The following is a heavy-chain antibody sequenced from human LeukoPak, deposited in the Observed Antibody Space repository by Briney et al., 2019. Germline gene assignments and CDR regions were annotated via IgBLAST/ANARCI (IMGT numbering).Heavy chain of an antibody. CDR2: ISGGGVST. Sequence: GGSLRLSCAASGFTFSSFPMSWVRQAPGKGLEWVSVISGGGVSTYYADSVKGRFTISRDNAKNSLYLQMNSLRAEDTAVYYCARGSSGSGWYGEAFDIWGQGTMVTVSS. D-gene: IGHD6-19*01. V-gene: IGHV3-23*01. CDR3: ARGSSGSGWYGEAFDI. CDR1: GFTFSSFP. J-gene: IGHJ3*02.